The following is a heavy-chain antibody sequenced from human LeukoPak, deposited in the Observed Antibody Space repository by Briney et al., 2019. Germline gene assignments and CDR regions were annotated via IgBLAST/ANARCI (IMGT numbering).Heavy chain of an antibody. Sequence: ASVKVSCKASGYTFTSYYMHWVRQAPGQGLEWMGIINPSGGSTSYAQKFQGRVTMTRNTSISTAYMELSSLRSEDTAVYYCARRSYGLVLFHTHNWFDPWGQGTLVTVSS. CDR2: INPSGGST. CDR1: GYTFTSYY. CDR3: ARRSYGLVLFHTHNWFDP. V-gene: IGHV1-46*01. J-gene: IGHJ5*02. D-gene: IGHD3-16*01.